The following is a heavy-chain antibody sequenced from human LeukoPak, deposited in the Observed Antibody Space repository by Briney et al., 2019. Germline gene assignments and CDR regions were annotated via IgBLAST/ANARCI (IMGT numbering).Heavy chain of an antibody. D-gene: IGHD1-26*01. CDR2: ISGSGGST. CDR1: GFTFGDYG. CDR3: GKGSGSYSTGRWYFDL. Sequence: PGGSLRLSCAAFGFTFGDYGMSWVRQAPGKGLEWVSAISGSGGSTYYADSVKGRFTISRDNSKNTLYLQMNSLRPEDTALYYCGKGSGSYSTGRWYFDLWGRGTLVTVSS. J-gene: IGHJ2*01. V-gene: IGHV3-23*01.